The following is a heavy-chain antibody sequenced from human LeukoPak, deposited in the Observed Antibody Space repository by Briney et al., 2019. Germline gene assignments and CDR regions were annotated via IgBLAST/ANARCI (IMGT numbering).Heavy chain of an antibody. J-gene: IGHJ4*02. CDR2: ITGSGGNR. D-gene: IGHD6-13*01. Sequence: GETLRLSCAASGFTFSSHGMNWVRQAPGKGLEWVSGITGSGGNRYYADSVKGRFTISRDNSKNTLYLQMNSLKTEDTAVYYCTTDAVAQQLVVLDFDYWGQGTLVTVSS. CDR3: TTDAVAQQLVVLDFDY. V-gene: IGHV3-23*01. CDR1: GFTFSSHG.